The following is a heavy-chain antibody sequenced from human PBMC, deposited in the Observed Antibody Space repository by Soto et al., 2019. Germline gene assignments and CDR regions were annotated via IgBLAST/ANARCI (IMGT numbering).Heavy chain of an antibody. J-gene: IGHJ4*02. CDR3: ARDLYYYDSSAYYGY. CDR1: GFTFSTYN. D-gene: IGHD3-22*01. Sequence: PVGSLRLSCAASGFTFSTYNMNWVRQAPGKGLEWVSSISSSSSYIYYADSVKGRFTISRDNAKNSLYLQMNSLRAEDTAVYYCARDLYYYDSSAYYGYWGQGTLVTVSS. V-gene: IGHV3-21*01. CDR2: ISSSSSYI.